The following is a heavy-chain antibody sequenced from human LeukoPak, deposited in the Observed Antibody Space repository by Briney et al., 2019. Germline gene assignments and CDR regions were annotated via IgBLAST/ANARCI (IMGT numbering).Heavy chain of an antibody. CDR3: AKSDSSISAAGIFDH. D-gene: IGHD6-13*01. J-gene: IGHJ4*02. CDR2: ISGPTGDA. CDR1: GFTFSKFA. V-gene: IGHV3-23*01. Sequence: GGSLRLSCAASGFTFSKFAMSWVRQAPGKGLEWVSGISGPTGDAYYADSVKGRFTISRDNFQSMLYLQMNTLKAEDTALYYCAKSDSSISAAGIFDHWGQGTQVTVSS.